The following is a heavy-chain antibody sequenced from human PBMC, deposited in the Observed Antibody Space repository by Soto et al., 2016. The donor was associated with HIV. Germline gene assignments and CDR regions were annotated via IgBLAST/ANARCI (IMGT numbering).Heavy chain of an antibody. CDR3: ARDGRGTDN. V-gene: IGHV4-59*01. Sequence: QVQLQESGPGLVKPSGTLSLTCTVSGGSISGYFWSWIRQSPGKGLEWIGYISHSGKTXYNPSLKSRVTISLDTSKNQFSLRLNFVAAADTAIYYCARDGRGTDNWGQGNPWSPSPQ. CDR1: GGSISGYF. D-gene: IGHD1-1*01. J-gene: IGHJ4*02. CDR2: ISHSGKT.